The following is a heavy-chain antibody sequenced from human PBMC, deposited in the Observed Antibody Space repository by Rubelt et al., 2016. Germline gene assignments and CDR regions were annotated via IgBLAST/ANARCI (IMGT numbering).Heavy chain of an antibody. CDR3: ASQSSSGWYAFDI. Sequence: VQLQQWGAGLLKPSETLSLTCAGYGGSFSGYYWSWIRQPPGKGLEWIGEINHSESTNYNPSLKSRVTISVDTSKNQFSLKLSSVTAADTAGYYCASQSSSGWYAFDIWGQGTMVTVSS. V-gene: IGHV4-34*01. J-gene: IGHJ3*02. D-gene: IGHD6-19*01. CDR1: GGSFSGYY. CDR2: INHSEST.